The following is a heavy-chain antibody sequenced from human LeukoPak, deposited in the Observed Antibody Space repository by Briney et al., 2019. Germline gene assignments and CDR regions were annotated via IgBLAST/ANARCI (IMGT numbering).Heavy chain of an antibody. CDR1: GGSISSGGYY. V-gene: IGHV4-31*03. CDR3: ARDCSGGSCYGAFDI. D-gene: IGHD2-15*01. J-gene: IGHJ3*02. CDR2: IYYSGST. Sequence: SQTLSLTCTVSGGSISSGGYYWSWISQHPGKGLEWIGYIYYSGSTYYNPSLKSRVTISVDTSKNQFSLKLSSVTATDTAVYYCARDCSGGSCYGAFDIWGQGTMVTVSS.